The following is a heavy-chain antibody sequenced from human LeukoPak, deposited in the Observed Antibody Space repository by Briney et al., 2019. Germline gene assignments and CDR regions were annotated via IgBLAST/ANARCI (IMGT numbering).Heavy chain of an antibody. J-gene: IGHJ6*03. Sequence: GGSLRLSCAASGFTFSSYNMNWVRQAPGKGLEWVSSISGSSTYIYYADSVKGRFTISRDNAKNSLYLQMNSLRADDTAVYYCATLSGKNYYYYYYMDVWGKGTTVTVSS. CDR3: ATLSGKNYYYYYYMDV. V-gene: IGHV3-21*01. CDR2: ISGSSTYI. CDR1: GFTFSSYN. D-gene: IGHD3-10*01.